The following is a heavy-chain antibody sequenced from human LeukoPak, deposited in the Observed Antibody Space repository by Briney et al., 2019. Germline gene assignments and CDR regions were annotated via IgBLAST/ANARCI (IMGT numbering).Heavy chain of an antibody. CDR2: ISGSGGST. J-gene: IGHJ4*02. D-gene: IGHD3-3*01. CDR1: GFTFSNYA. V-gene: IGHV3-23*01. Sequence: QPGGSLRLSCAASGFTFSNYAMGWVRQAPGRGLEWVSAISGSGGSTYSADSVKGRFIISRDNSKNTLYLQMSSLRAEDTAVYHCAKARVVVTPNYFDYWGQGTLVTVSS. CDR3: AKARVVVTPNYFDY.